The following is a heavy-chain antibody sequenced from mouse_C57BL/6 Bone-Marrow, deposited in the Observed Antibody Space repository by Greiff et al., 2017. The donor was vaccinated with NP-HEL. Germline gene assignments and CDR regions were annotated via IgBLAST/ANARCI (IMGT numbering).Heavy chain of an antibody. CDR2: IDPEDGDT. Sequence: VQLKQSGAELVRPGASVKLSCTASGFNIKDYYMHWVKQRPEQGLEWIGRIDPEDGDTEYAPKFQGKATMTADTASNTAYLQLSSLTSEDTAVYYCTPDGYRYFDVWGTGTTVTVAA. J-gene: IGHJ1*03. CDR1: GFNIKDYY. CDR3: TPDGYRYFDV. V-gene: IGHV14-1*01. D-gene: IGHD2-3*01.